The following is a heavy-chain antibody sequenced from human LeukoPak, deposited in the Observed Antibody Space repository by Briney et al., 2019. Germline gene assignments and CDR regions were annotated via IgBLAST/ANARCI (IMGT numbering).Heavy chain of an antibody. J-gene: IGHJ4*02. CDR2: IYSGGST. Sequence: GGSLRLSCAASGFIFSSYSMNWVRQAPGKGLEWVSVIYSGGSTYYADSVKGRFTISRDNSKNTLYLQMNSLRAEDTAVYYCARDRGRGVGSGSSWGQGTLVTVSS. D-gene: IGHD3-10*01. CDR1: GFIFSSYS. CDR3: ARDRGRGVGSGSS. V-gene: IGHV3-66*01.